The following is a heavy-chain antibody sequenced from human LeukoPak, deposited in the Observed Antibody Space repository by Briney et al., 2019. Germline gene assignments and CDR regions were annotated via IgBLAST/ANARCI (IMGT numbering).Heavy chain of an antibody. CDR2: IYYSGST. CDR1: GGSISSGDYY. V-gene: IGHV4-30-4*01. CDR3: ARTPFIVVVPAATYWFDP. Sequence: PSQTLSLTCTVSGGSISSGDYYWSWIRQPPGKGLEWIGYIYYSGSTYYNPSLKSRVTISVDTSKNQFSLKLSSVTAADTAVYYCARTPFIVVVPAATYWFDPWGQGTLVTVSS. D-gene: IGHD2-2*01. J-gene: IGHJ5*02.